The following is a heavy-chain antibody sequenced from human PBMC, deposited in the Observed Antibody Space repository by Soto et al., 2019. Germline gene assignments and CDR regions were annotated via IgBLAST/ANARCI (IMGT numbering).Heavy chain of an antibody. D-gene: IGHD6-13*01. CDR3: ARDGRSSSYDF. J-gene: IGHJ4*02. CDR1: GGTFSTYG. CDR2: IIPNFGTP. Sequence: QVQLVQSGAEVKKPGSSVKVSCTSSGGTFSTYGINWVRQAPGQGRAWMGMIIPNFGTPTYAQKLRGRVSITADESTSTAYMELSSLTSHDTAFYYCARDGRSSSYDFWGQGTLVTVSS. V-gene: IGHV1-69*18.